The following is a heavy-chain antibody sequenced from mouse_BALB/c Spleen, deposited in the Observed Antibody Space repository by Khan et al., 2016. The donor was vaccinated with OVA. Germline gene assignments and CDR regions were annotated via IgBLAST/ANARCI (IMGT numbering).Heavy chain of an antibody. Sequence: QVQLQQSGDDLVKPGASVRLSCKASGYTFTSYWVHWIKQRPGQGLEWIGQISPGSGSDYYNEMFKGRATLTVDTSYTTAYIQLSSLSSEASAGYFCARPNYYGRSLYALDYGGQGTSVTVSS. V-gene: IGHV1S132*01. CDR1: GYTFTSYW. CDR3: ARPNYYGRSLYALDY. D-gene: IGHD1-1*01. CDR2: ISPGSGSD. J-gene: IGHJ4*01.